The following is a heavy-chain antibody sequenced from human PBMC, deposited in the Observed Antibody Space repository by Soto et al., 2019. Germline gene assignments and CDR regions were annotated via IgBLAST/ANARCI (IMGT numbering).Heavy chain of an antibody. Sequence: SETLPLTCTVSGGSISSYYWSWIRQPPGKGLEWIGYIYYSGSTNYNPSLKSRVTISVDTSKNQFSLKLSSVTAADTAVYYCARLLRLGIPRGYYYYYMDVWGKGTTVTVSS. J-gene: IGHJ6*03. CDR2: IYYSGST. V-gene: IGHV4-59*08. CDR1: GGSISSYY. D-gene: IGHD7-27*01. CDR3: ARLLRLGIPRGYYYYYMDV.